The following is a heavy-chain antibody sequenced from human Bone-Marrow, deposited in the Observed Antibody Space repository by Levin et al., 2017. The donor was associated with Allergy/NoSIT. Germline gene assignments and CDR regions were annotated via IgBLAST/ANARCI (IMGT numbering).Heavy chain of an antibody. J-gene: IGHJ5*02. CDR1: GYNFMGYF. CDR3: ARMSSPIDP. Sequence: ASVKVSCKASGYNFMGYFVHWVRQAPGLGLEWLGRITPNNGDTRYAQKFQGRVTITRDTSINTVYMELSRLTSDDTAVYYCARMSSPIDPWGQGTLVTVSS. D-gene: IGHD2-2*01. CDR2: ITPNNGDT. V-gene: IGHV1-2*06.